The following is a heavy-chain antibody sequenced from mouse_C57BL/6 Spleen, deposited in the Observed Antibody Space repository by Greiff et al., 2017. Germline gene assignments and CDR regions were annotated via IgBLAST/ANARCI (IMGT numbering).Heavy chain of an antibody. CDR3: ARWDYSNYVGDY. J-gene: IGHJ2*01. D-gene: IGHD2-5*01. CDR1: GYTFTSYW. V-gene: IGHV1-69*01. Sequence: QVQLQQPGAELVMPGASVKLSCKASGYTFTSYWMHWVKQRPGQGLEWIGEIDPSDSYTNYNQKFKGKSTLTVDKSSSTAYMQLSSLTSEDSAVYYCARWDYSNYVGDYWGQGTTLTVSS. CDR2: IDPSDSYT.